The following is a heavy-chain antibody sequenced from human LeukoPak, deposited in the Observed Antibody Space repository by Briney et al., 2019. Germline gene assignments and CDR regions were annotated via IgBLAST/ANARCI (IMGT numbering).Heavy chain of an antibody. CDR1: GGSISSGGYY. Sequence: NSSQTLSLTCTVSGGSISSGGYYWSWIRQHPGKGLEWIGYIYYSGSTNYNPSLKSRVTISVDTSKNQFSLKLSSVTAADTAVYYCARESRYSYGYWFDPWGQGTLVTVSS. CDR2: IYYSGST. D-gene: IGHD5-18*01. J-gene: IGHJ5*02. CDR3: ARESRYSYGYWFDP. V-gene: IGHV4-61*08.